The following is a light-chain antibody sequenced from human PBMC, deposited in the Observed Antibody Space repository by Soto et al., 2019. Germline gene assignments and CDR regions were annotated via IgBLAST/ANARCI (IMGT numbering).Light chain of an antibody. CDR2: DAS. CDR3: QQGSNGYT. J-gene: IGKJ2*01. Sequence: DIQMTQSPSTLSASVGDRVTITCRASQSISSWLAWYQQKPGKAPKLLIYDASSLESGVPSRFSGSGSGTEFTLTISSLQPDDFATYYCQQGSNGYTFGQGTKLEIK. CDR1: QSISSW. V-gene: IGKV1-5*01.